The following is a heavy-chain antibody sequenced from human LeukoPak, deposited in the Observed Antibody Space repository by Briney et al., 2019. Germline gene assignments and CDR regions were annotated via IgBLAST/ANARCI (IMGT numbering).Heavy chain of an antibody. V-gene: IGHV3-33*06. CDR2: IWYDGSNK. CDR1: GFTFSNYG. D-gene: IGHD5-24*01. J-gene: IGHJ4*02. Sequence: PGRSLRLSCAASGFTFSNYGMHWVRQAPGKGLEWVAVIWYDGSNKYYTDSVKGRFTISRDNSKNTLYLEINSLRAEDTAVYYCAKKSRDGYNPFDYLGQGTLVTVSS. CDR3: AKKSRDGYNPFDY.